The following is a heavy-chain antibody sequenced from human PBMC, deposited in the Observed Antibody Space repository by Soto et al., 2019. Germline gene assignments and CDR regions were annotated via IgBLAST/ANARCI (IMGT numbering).Heavy chain of an antibody. CDR1: GFTLSSYA. V-gene: IGHV3-23*01. D-gene: IGHD4-4*01. J-gene: IGHJ5*02. CDR3: AKDLLDYSNPSSFDP. CDR2: ISGSGGST. Sequence: EVQLLESGGGLVQPGGSLRLSCAASGFTLSSYAMSWVRQAPGKGLEWVSAISGSGGSTYYADSVKGRFTISRDNSKNTLYLQMNSLRAEDTAVYYCAKDLLDYSNPSSFDPWGQGTLVTVSS.